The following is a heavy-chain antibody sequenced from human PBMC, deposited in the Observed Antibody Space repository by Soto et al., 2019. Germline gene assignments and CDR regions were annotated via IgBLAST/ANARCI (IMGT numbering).Heavy chain of an antibody. V-gene: IGHV1-18*01. CDR3: AREVTPPYYYYSYMDV. CDR1: GYTFTSYG. Sequence: ASVKVSCKASGYTFTSYGISWVRQAPGQGLEWMGWISAYNGNTNYAQKLQGRVTMTTDTSTSTAYMELRSLRSDDTAVYYCAREVTPPYYYYSYMDVGGKGTRVTVP. J-gene: IGHJ6*03. CDR2: ISAYNGNT. D-gene: IGHD2-21*02.